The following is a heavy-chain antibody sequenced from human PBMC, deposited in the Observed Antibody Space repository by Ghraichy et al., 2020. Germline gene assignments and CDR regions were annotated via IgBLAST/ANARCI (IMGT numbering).Heavy chain of an antibody. J-gene: IGHJ4*02. Sequence: GESLNISCAASGFTFGTYAMGWVRQSPGKGLEWVATISSGAGTNTFFGGSVEGRFTISRDTSQNTVYLQMSSLRAGDTAVYYCAREHTSTWFLFDFWGQGTLVTVSS. CDR3: AREHTSTWFLFDF. D-gene: IGHD6-13*01. CDR1: GFTFGTYA. CDR2: ISSGAGTNT. V-gene: IGHV3-23*01.